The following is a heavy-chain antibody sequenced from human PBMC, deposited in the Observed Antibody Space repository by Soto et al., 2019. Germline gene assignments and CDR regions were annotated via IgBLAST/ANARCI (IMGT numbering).Heavy chain of an antibody. Sequence: EVHLLESGGDLVQPGGSLRLSCTASGLTFNTYAMSWVRQAPGKGLEWVSAIGGSGTGGRTYYADSVKGRFTISRDTSKNTVYLQMNSLRADDTAVYYCAKSPGGLVGYTSDYYVMDVWGQGTTVTVSS. V-gene: IGHV3-23*01. J-gene: IGHJ6*02. CDR2: IGGSGTGGRT. CDR1: GLTFNTYA. D-gene: IGHD5-18*01. CDR3: AKSPGGLVGYTSDYYVMDV.